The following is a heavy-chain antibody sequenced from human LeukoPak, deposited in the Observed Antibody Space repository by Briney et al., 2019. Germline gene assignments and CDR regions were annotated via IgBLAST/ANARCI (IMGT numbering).Heavy chain of an antibody. D-gene: IGHD3-10*01. V-gene: IGHV3-48*03. CDR2: ISSSGSTI. J-gene: IGHJ4*02. CDR1: GFTFSSYE. Sequence: GGSLRLSCAASGFTFSSYEMNWVRQAPGKGLEWVSYISSSGSTIYYADSVKGRFTISRDNAKNSLYLQMHSLRAEDTAVYYCARAYGSRGYDYWGQGTLVTVSS. CDR3: ARAYGSRGYDY.